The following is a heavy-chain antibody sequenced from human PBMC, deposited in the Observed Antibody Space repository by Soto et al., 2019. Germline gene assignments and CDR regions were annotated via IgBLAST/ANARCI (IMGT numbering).Heavy chain of an antibody. Sequence: ASVKVSCKASGGTFSSYTISWVRQAPGQGLEWMGRIIPILGIANYAQKFQGRVTITADKSTSTAYMELSSLRSEDTAVYYCARDFGDLGYCSGGSCYGRYFDLWGRGTLVTVS. D-gene: IGHD2-15*01. CDR2: IIPILGIA. CDR1: GGTFSSYT. V-gene: IGHV1-69*04. CDR3: ARDFGDLGYCSGGSCYGRYFDL. J-gene: IGHJ2*01.